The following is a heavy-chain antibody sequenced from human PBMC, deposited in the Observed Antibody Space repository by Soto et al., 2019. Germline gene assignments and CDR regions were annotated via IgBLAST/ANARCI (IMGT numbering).Heavy chain of an antibody. CDR2: IIPILGIA. V-gene: IGHV1-69*02. CDR3: ARGERGEGSAYYYQY. J-gene: IGHJ4*02. CDR1: GGTFSSYT. Sequence: ASVKVSCKASGGTFSSYTISWVRQAPGQGLEWMGRIIPILGIANYAQKFQGRVTITADKSTSTAYMELSSLRSEDTAVYYCARGERGEGSAYYYQYWGQGTLVTVSS. D-gene: IGHD5-12*01.